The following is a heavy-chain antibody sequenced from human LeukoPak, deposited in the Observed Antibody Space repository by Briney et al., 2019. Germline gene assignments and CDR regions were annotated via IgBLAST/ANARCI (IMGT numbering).Heavy chain of an antibody. J-gene: IGHJ6*02. CDR2: MNPNSGNT. CDR1: GYTFTSYG. V-gene: IGHV1-8*02. CDR3: ARDRDYCGGDCSDRPYYYYGMDV. Sequence: ASVKVSCKASGYTFTSYGISWVRQAPGQGLEWMGWMNPNSGNTGYAQKFQGRVTMTRNTSISTAYMELSSLRSEDTAVYYCARDRDYCGGDCSDRPYYYYGMDVWGQGTTVTVSS. D-gene: IGHD2-21*02.